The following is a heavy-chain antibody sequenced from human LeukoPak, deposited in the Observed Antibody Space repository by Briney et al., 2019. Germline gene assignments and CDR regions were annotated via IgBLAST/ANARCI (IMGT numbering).Heavy chain of an antibody. V-gene: IGHV4-59*12. CDR2: IYYSGST. CDR3: ARLLSGDSYYYMDV. D-gene: IGHD2-21*01. Sequence: SETLSLTCTVSGGSISSYYWSWIRQPPGKGLEWIGYIYYSGSTNYNPSLKSRVTMSVDTSKNQFSLKLSSVTAADTAVYYCARLLSGDSYYYMDVWGKGTTVTVSS. J-gene: IGHJ6*03. CDR1: GGSISSYY.